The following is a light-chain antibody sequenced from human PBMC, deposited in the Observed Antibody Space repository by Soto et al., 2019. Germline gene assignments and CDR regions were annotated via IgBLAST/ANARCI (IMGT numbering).Light chain of an antibody. CDR3: QQRSNWPPWT. V-gene: IGKV3-11*01. Sequence: EIVLTQSPATLSLSPGERATLSCRASQSVSSYLAWYHQKPGQAPRLLIYDASNRATGIPARFSGSGSGTDFTLTISSLEPEDFADYYCQQRSNWPPWTFGQGTKVEIK. CDR2: DAS. CDR1: QSVSSY. J-gene: IGKJ1*01.